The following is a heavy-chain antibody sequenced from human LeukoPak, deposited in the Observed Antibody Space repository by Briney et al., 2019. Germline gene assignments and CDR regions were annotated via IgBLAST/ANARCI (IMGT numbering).Heavy chain of an antibody. CDR1: GYSFTSYW. Sequence: GESMKISCKGSGYSFTSYWIGWVRQMPGKGLEWMGSIYPGDSDTRYSPSFQGQVTISADKSISTAYLQWSSLKASDTAMYYCARRKKSSSTYYFDYWGQGTLVTVSS. D-gene: IGHD6-6*01. CDR2: IYPGDSDT. J-gene: IGHJ4*02. CDR3: ARRKKSSSTYYFDY. V-gene: IGHV5-51*01.